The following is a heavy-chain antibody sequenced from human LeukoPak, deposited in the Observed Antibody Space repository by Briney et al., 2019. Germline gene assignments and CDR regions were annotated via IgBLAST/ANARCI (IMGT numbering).Heavy chain of an antibody. CDR2: IYSGGST. Sequence: PGGSLRLSCAASGFTVSSNYMSWVRQAPGKGLEWVSVIYSGGSTYYADSVKGRFTISRDNSKNTLYLQMNSLRAEDTAVYYCARGATIFGVAEAYYFDYWGQGTLVTVSS. V-gene: IGHV3-53*01. CDR3: ARGATIFGVAEAYYFDY. CDR1: GFTVSSNY. J-gene: IGHJ4*02. D-gene: IGHD3-3*01.